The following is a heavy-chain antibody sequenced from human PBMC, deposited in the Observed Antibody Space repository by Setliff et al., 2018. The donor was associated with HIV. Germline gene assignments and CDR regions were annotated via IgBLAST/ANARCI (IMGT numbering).Heavy chain of an antibody. V-gene: IGHV3-20*04. J-gene: IGHJ3*02. CDR2: INWNGGST. CDR1: GFTFEDYG. D-gene: IGHD6-19*01. Sequence: GGSLRLSCAASGFTFEDYGMSWVRQAPGKGLEWVSGINWNGGSTGYVDSVKGRFTISRDNAKNSLYLQMNSLRAEDMALYYCVRDKWLVPDTFDIWGQGTMVNVSS. CDR3: VRDKWLVPDTFDI.